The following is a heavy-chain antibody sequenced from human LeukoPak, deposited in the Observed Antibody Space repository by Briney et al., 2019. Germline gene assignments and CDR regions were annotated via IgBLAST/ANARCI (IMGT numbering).Heavy chain of an antibody. CDR3: ARGDYYGSGSDNWFDP. J-gene: IGHJ5*02. Sequence: YSGGSTYYADSVKGRFTISRDNSKNTLYLQMNSLRAEDTAVYYCARGDYYGSGSDNWFDPWGQGTLVTVSS. V-gene: IGHV3-66*01. CDR2: YSGGST. D-gene: IGHD3-10*01.